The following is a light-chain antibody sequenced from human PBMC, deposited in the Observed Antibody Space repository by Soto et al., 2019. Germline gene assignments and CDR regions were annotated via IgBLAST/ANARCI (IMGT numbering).Light chain of an antibody. CDR2: EVS. J-gene: IGLJ2*01. CDR3: SSYTSNSAVL. Sequence: QSALTQPASVSGSAGQSITISCTGTSTGVGGYKYVSWYQRHPGKAPKLMIYEVSNRPSGVSNRFSGSRSGNTASLTISGLQAEDEAYYYCSSYTSNSAVLFGGGTKL. V-gene: IGLV2-14*01. CDR1: STGVGGYKY.